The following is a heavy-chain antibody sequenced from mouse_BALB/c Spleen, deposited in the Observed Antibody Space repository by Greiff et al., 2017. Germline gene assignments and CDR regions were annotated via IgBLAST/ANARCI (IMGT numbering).Heavy chain of an antibody. V-gene: IGHV1-80*01. J-gene: IGHJ3*01. CDR2: IYPGDGDT. D-gene: IGHD4-1*01. Sequence: VKLMESGAELVRPGSSVKISCKASGYAFSSYWMNWVKQRPGQGLEWIGQIYPGDGDTNYNGKFKGKATLTADKSSSTAYMQLSSLTSEDSAVYFCARTGSGFAYWGQGTLVTVSA. CDR1: GYAFSSYW. CDR3: ARTGSGFAY.